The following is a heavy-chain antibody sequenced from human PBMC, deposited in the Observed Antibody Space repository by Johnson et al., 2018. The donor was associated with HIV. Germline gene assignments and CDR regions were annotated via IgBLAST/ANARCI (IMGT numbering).Heavy chain of an antibody. Sequence: VQLVESGGGLVQPGGSLTLSCAASGFTFSNCWMNWVRRAPGKGLEWVANINLDGSEKYYVDSVKGRFTISRDNSKNTLYLQMNSLRAEDTAVYYCARDPVTNAFDIWGQGTMVTVSS. D-gene: IGHD4-11*01. CDR2: INLDGSEK. CDR3: ARDPVTNAFDI. J-gene: IGHJ3*02. CDR1: GFTFSNCW. V-gene: IGHV3-7*05.